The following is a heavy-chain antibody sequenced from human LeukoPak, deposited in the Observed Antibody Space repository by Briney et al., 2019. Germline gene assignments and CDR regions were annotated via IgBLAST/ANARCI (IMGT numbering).Heavy chain of an antibody. CDR2: INPSGGST. CDR1: GYTFTSYY. J-gene: IGHJ4*02. V-gene: IGHV1-46*01. D-gene: IGHD6-19*01. Sequence: GASVKVSCKASGYTFTSYYMHWVRQAPGQGLEWMGIINPSGGSTSYAQKFQGRVTMTRNISISTAYMELSSLRSEDTAVYYCASGYSSGWLDYWGQGTLVTVSS. CDR3: ASGYSSGWLDY.